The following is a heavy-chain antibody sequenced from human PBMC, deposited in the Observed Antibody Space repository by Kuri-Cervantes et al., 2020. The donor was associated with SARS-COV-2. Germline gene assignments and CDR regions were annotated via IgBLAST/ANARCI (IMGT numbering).Heavy chain of an antibody. Sequence: ASVKVSCKASGYTFTSYYMHWVRQAPGQGLEWMGWINPNSGGTNYAQKFQGRVTMTRDTSISTAYMELSSLRSEDTAVYYCARGWQQQLVGDAFDIWGQGTMVTVSS. CDR1: GYTFTSYY. CDR3: ARGWQQQLVGDAFDI. D-gene: IGHD6-13*01. CDR2: INPNSGGT. J-gene: IGHJ3*02. V-gene: IGHV1-2*02.